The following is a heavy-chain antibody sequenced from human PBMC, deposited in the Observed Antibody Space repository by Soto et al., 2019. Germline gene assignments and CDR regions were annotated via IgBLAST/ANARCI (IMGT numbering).Heavy chain of an antibody. D-gene: IGHD3-16*01. CDR2: ISYDGSKK. CDR1: GFTFSSYG. V-gene: IGHV3-30*18. CDR3: AKDFTSYTAEPYYFDY. Sequence: QVQLVESGGGVVQPGRSLRLSCTASGFTFSSYGMHWVRQAPGRGLEWVAFISYDGSKKHYADYVKGRFIISRDNSKNTLDLEMNSLRPEDKGVYYCAKDFTSYTAEPYYFDYWGQGTLVPVSS. J-gene: IGHJ4*02.